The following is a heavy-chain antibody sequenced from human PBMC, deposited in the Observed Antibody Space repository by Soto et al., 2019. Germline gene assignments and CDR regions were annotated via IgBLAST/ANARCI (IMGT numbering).Heavy chain of an antibody. J-gene: IGHJ4*02. CDR1: GYTFTSYG. D-gene: IGHD5-18*01. V-gene: IGHV1-18*01. Sequence: VSVKVSCKASGYTFTSYGISWVRQAPGQGLEWMGWISAYNGNTNYAQKLQGRVTMTTDTSTSTAYMELRSLRSDDTAVYYCARDWGKYSYGWRCSDYWGQGTLVTVSS. CDR3: ARDWGKYSYGWRCSDY. CDR2: ISAYNGNT.